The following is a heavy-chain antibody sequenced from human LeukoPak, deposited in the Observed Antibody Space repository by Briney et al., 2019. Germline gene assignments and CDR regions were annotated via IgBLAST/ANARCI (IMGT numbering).Heavy chain of an antibody. CDR2: IIPILGIA. CDR1: GGTFSSYA. D-gene: IGHD5-18*01. Sequence: SSVKVSCKASGGTFSSYAISWVRQAPGQGLEWMGRIIPILGIANYAQKFQGRVTITADKSTSTAYMELSSLRSEDTAVYYCAGVDTAMVGVDYWGQGTLVTVSS. CDR3: AGVDTAMVGVDY. V-gene: IGHV1-69*04. J-gene: IGHJ4*02.